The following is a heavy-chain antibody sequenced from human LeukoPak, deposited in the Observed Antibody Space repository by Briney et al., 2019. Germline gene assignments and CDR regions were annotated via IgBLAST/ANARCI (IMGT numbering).Heavy chain of an antibody. CDR1: SYTFTSYG. CDR3: ARDNNLYGDYAIPFDY. J-gene: IGHJ4*02. CDR2: ISAYNGNT. D-gene: IGHD4-17*01. Sequence: ASVKVSCKASSYTFTSYGISWVRQAPGQGLEWMGWISAYNGNTNYAQKLQGRVTMTTDTSTSTAYMELRSLRSDDTAVYYCARDNNLYGDYAIPFDYWGQGTLVTVSS. V-gene: IGHV1-18*01.